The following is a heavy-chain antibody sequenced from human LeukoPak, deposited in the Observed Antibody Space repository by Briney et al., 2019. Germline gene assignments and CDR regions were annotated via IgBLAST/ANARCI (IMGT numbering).Heavy chain of an antibody. Sequence: GGSLRLSCVSSGFSFSNYAMSWVRQAPGKGLEWGSYISGSSSTIYYADSVKGRFTISRDNGKNTLYLQMNSLRAEDTAVYYCARGSTYYDSSGQVPFDYWGQGTLVTVSS. CDR1: GFSFSNYA. D-gene: IGHD3-22*01. CDR3: ARGSTYYDSSGQVPFDY. V-gene: IGHV3-48*01. CDR2: ISGSSSTI. J-gene: IGHJ4*02.